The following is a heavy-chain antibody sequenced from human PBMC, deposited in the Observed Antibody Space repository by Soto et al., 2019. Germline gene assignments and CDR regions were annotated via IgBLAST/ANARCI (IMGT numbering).Heavy chain of an antibody. CDR2: ISWNSGSI. CDR1: GFSFDDYA. Sequence: EVQLVESGGGLVQPGRSLRLSCAASGFSFDDYAMHWVRQAPGKGLEWVSGISWNSGSIGYADSVKGRFTISRDNAKNSLYLQMNSLRAEYTALYYCAKEKVTFGGVIVYFDYWGQGTLVTVSS. CDR3: AKEKVTFGGVIVYFDY. D-gene: IGHD3-16*02. V-gene: IGHV3-9*01. J-gene: IGHJ4*02.